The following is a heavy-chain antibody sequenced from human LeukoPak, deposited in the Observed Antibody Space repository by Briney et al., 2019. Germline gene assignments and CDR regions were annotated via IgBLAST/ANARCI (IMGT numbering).Heavy chain of an antibody. CDR2: IGASGRST. D-gene: IGHD6-13*01. CDR3: ARDSTAYSSSWSRYYYYYYMDV. J-gene: IGHJ6*03. Sequence: GGSLRLSCAGSGFNFSSFVMTWVRQAPGRGLEWVSGIGASGRSTYYADSVKGRFAISRDNSKNTLYLQMNSLRAEDTAVYYCARDSTAYSSSWSRYYYYYYMDVWGKGTTVTVSS. CDR1: GFNFSSFV. V-gene: IGHV3-23*01.